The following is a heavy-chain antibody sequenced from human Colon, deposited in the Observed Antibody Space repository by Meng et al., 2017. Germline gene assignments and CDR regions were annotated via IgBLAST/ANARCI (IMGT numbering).Heavy chain of an antibody. D-gene: IGHD3-3*01. V-gene: IGHV7-4-1*02. CDR1: GYTFTTYA. J-gene: IGHJ5*02. CDR2: INTNTGNP. CDR3: TRQSGYRNWFDP. Sequence: ASVKVSCKTSGYTFTTYAMNWVRQAPGQGLEWMGWINTNTGNPTYAQAFTGRVVFSLDKAVSTAYLQINSLKPEDTAIYYCTRQSGYRNWFDPWGQGTLVTVSS.